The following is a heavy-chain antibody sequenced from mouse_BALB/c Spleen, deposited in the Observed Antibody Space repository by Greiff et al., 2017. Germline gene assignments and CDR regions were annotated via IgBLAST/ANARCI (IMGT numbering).Heavy chain of an antibody. Sequence: EVKLQESGPGLVKPSQSLSLTCSVTGYSITSGYYWNWIRQFPGNKLEWMGYISYDGSNNYNPSLKNRISITRDTSKNQFFLKLNSVTTEDTATYYCARGSSYPFYAMDYWGQGTSVTVSS. D-gene: IGHD1-1*01. CDR1: GYSITSGYY. J-gene: IGHJ4*01. CDR3: ARGSSYPFYAMDY. CDR2: ISYDGSN. V-gene: IGHV3-6*02.